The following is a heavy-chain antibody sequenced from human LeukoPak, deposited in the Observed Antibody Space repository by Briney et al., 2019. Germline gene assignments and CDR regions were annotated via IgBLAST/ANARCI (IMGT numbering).Heavy chain of an antibody. Sequence: GESLRLSCAASGFTFSSYSMNWVRQAPGKGLEWISYINSDSSPIYYADSVKGRFTISRDNVKNPLYLQMNSLRDEDTAVYYCVRDLDSGARCFATENWGQGTLVTVAS. CDR2: INSDSSPI. V-gene: IGHV3-48*02. CDR1: GFTFSSYS. J-gene: IGHJ4*02. CDR3: VRDLDSGARCFATEN. D-gene: IGHD2-15*01.